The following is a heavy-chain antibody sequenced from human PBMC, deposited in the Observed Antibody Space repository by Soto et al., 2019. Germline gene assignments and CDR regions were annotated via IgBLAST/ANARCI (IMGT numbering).Heavy chain of an antibody. CDR1: GFTFSSYE. D-gene: IGHD1-1*01. CDR3: ARARSTSGY. Sequence: GGSLRLSCAASGFTFSSYEMNWVRQAPGKGLEWVSYISSSGSTIYYADSVKGRFTISRDNAKNSLYLQTNSLRAEDTAVYYCARARSTSGYWGQGTLVTVSS. CDR2: ISSSGSTI. J-gene: IGHJ4*02. V-gene: IGHV3-48*03.